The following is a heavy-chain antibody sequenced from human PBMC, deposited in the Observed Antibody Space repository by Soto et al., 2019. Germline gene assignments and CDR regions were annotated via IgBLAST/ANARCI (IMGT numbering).Heavy chain of an antibody. CDR1: GGSISSGGYY. CDR3: ARWTRIEVEPAGIKIAVFDF. V-gene: IGHV4-31*03. J-gene: IGHJ3*01. CDR2: IYYSGST. Sequence: SETLSLTCTVSGGSISSGGYYWSWIRQHPGKGLEWIGYIYYSGSTYYNPSLKSRVAISVDTSKNHFSLKLSSVTAADRAGDSCARWTRIEVEPAGIKIAVFDFWGKGKLAPAPS. D-gene: IGHD2-2*01.